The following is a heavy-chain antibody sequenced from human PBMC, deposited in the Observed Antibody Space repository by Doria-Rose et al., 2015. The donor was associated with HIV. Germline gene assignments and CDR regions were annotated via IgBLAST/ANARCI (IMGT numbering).Heavy chain of an antibody. V-gene: IGHV2-26*01. J-gene: IGHJ4*02. CDR3: ARIKSSRWYHKYYFDF. D-gene: IGHD6-13*01. CDR1: GVSLSSPGMG. CDR2: IFSDDER. Sequence: QVTLKESGPVLVKPTETPTLTCTVSGVSLSSPGMGVSWIRQPPGKALEWLANIFSDDERSYKTSPKSRLTISRDTSKSQVVLTMTDMDPVDTATYYCARIKSSRWYHKYYFDFWGQGTLVIVSA.